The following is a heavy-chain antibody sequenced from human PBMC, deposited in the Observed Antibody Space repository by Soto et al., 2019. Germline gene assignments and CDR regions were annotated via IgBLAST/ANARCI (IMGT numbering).Heavy chain of an antibody. V-gene: IGHV4-39*01. CDR1: GGSISSSSYY. CDR2: IYYSGST. Sequence: QLQLQESGPGLVKPSETLSLTCTVSGGSISSSSYYWGWIRQPPGKGLEWIGSIYYSGSTYYNPSLKSRVTISVDTSKNQFSLKLSSVTAADTAVYYCARVRANVLLWFGDLFEGPHWFDPWGQGTLVTVSS. J-gene: IGHJ5*02. CDR3: ARVRANVLLWFGDLFEGPHWFDP. D-gene: IGHD3-10*01.